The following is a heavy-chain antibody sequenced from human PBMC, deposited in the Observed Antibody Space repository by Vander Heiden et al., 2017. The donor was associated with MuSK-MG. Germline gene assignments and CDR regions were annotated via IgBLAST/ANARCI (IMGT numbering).Heavy chain of an antibody. CDR1: GGSISSYY. Sequence: QVQLQESGPGLVKPSETLSLTCTVPGGSISSYYWSWIRQPPGKGLEWIGYIYYSGSTNYNPSLKSRVTISADTSKNQFSLKLSSVTAADTAVYYCATSRDPIYWYFDLWGRGTLVTVSS. CDR3: ATSRDPIYWYFDL. D-gene: IGHD2-2*01. CDR2: IYYSGST. V-gene: IGHV4-59*01. J-gene: IGHJ2*01.